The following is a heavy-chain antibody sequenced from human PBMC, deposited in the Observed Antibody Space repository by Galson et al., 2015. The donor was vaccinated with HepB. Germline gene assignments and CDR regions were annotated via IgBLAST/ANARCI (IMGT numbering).Heavy chain of an antibody. V-gene: IGHV3-53*01. CDR2: IYSGGST. CDR3: AGRGYSSSWYTFDY. CDR1: GFTVSSNY. D-gene: IGHD6-13*01. J-gene: IGHJ4*02. Sequence: SLRLSCAASGFTVSSNYMSWVRQAPGNGLEWVSVIYSGGSTYYADSVKGRFTISRDNSKNTLYLQMNSLRAEDTAVYYCAGRGYSSSWYTFDYWGQGTLVTVSS.